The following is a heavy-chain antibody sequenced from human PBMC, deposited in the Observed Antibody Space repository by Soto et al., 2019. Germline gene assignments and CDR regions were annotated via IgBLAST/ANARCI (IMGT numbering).Heavy chain of an antibody. CDR3: ARDGYYYDGRGPKLPEFDP. CDR2: IIPIFGTA. CDR1: GGTFSSYA. J-gene: IGHJ5*02. D-gene: IGHD3-22*01. V-gene: IGHV1-69*06. Sequence: SSVKVSCKASGGTFSSYATSWVRQAPGQGLEWMGGIIPIFGTANYAHKFQGRLTITADKSTNTAYMELSSLGSEDTAVYYCARDGYYYDGRGPKLPEFDPWGQGTLVTVSS.